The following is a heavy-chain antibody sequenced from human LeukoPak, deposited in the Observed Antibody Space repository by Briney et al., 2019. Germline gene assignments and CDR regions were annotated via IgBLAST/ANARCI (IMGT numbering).Heavy chain of an antibody. J-gene: IGHJ4*02. V-gene: IGHV3-23*01. CDR3: TRDRGSSTLGDY. Sequence: GGSLRLSCAGSGFTFINYAMSWVRQAPGKGLEWVSTISAGGGGTYYADSVKGRFTISKDNFKNTLYLQMNSLRAEDTAVYYCTRDRGSSTLGDYWGQGTLVTVSS. CDR2: ISAGGGGT. D-gene: IGHD7-27*01. CDR1: GFTFINYA.